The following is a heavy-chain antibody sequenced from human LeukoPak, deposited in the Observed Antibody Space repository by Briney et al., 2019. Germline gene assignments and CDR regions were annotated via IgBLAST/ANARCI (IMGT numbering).Heavy chain of an antibody. J-gene: IGHJ3*02. CDR1: GFTFSSYS. Sequence: GGSLRLPCAASGFTFSSYSMNWVRQAPGKGLEWVSSLSSSSSYIYYADSVKGRFTISRDNAKNSLYLQMNSLRAEDTAVYYCSGTTVTGRRAFDIWGQGTMVTVSS. D-gene: IGHD4-17*01. CDR3: SGTTVTGRRAFDI. V-gene: IGHV3-21*01. CDR2: LSSSSSYI.